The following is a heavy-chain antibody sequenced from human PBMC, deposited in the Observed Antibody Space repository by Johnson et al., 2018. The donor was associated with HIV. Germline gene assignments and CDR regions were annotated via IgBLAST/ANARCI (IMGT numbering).Heavy chain of an antibody. V-gene: IGHV3-30-3*01. Sequence: QVQLVESGGGVVQPGRSLRLSCAASGFTFSSYAMHWVRQAPGKGLAWVAVISYDGSNKYYADSVKGRFTISRYNSKNTLYLQMNSLRAEDTAVYYCARGGLTYYYDSSGYPDAFDIWGQGTTVTVSS. J-gene: IGHJ3*02. D-gene: IGHD3-22*01. CDR2: ISYDGSNK. CDR1: GFTFSSYA. CDR3: ARGGLTYYYDSSGYPDAFDI.